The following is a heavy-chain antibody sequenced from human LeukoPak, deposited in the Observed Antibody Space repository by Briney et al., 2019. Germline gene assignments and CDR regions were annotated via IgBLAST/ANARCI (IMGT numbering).Heavy chain of an antibody. CDR1: GGSISSYY. D-gene: IGHD3-10*01. J-gene: IGHJ4*02. V-gene: IGHV4-59*01. CDR2: IYYSGST. Sequence: AETLSLTCTVSGGSISSYYWICIRQPRGKGLEWIGYIYYSGSTNYNPSLKSRVTISVDTSKNHFSVKLSSAPAADTAVYYCARGGEALDYWGQGNLVTVSS. CDR3: ARGGEALDY.